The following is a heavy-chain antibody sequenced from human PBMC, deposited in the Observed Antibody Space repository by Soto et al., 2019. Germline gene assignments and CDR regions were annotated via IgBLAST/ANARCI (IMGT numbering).Heavy chain of an antibody. V-gene: IGHV4-30-4*08. CDR3: ASSTYDYGSGRPNAPDY. J-gene: IGHJ4*01. CDR2: IYYSGST. D-gene: IGHD3-10*01. Sequence: SDTCSVADGSISSGDYYRICNSQPPGKGLEWIGYIYYSGSTYYNPSLKSRVTISVDTSKNQFSLKLSSVTAADTAVYYCASSTYDYGSGRPNAPDYWVHGTLVTVSS. CDR1: DGSISSGDYY.